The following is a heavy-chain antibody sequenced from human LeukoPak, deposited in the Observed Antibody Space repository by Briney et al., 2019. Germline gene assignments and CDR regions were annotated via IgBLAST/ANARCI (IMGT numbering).Heavy chain of an antibody. V-gene: IGHV3-48*03. CDR3: ASATAALGY. Sequence: GGSLRLSCAASGFTFSSYAMNWVRQAPGKELERVAYISKSGVTIYHADSVKGRFTISRDNAKNSLYLQMDSLRAEDTAVYYCASATAALGYWGQGTLVTVSS. D-gene: IGHD6-13*01. J-gene: IGHJ4*02. CDR2: ISKSGVTI. CDR1: GFTFSSYA.